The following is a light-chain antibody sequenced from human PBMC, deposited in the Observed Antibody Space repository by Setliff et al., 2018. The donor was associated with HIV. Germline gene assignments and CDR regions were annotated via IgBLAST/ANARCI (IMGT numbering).Light chain of an antibody. CDR1: SSDIGGYNY. J-gene: IGLJ1*01. CDR3: SSYTAITALV. Sequence: QSALTQPASVSGPPGQSITISCTGTSSDIGGYNYVSWYQQHPGRAPKLIIYEVNIRPSGVSNRFAGFKFGNTASLSISGLQAEDEADYYCSSYTAITALVFGTGTKVTVL. CDR2: EVN. V-gene: IGLV2-14*01.